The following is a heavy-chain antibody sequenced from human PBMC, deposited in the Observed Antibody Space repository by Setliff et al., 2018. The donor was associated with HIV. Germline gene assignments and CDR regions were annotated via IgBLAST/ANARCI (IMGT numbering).Heavy chain of an antibody. CDR2: IWYDGSIK. CDR1: GFTFSSYG. J-gene: IGHJ4*02. Sequence: GGSLRLSCAASGFTFSSYGMHWVRQAPGKGLEWVAVIWYDGSIKYYADSVKGRFTISRDNSKNTLYLQMNSLRAEDTAVYYCAKGITRLEWLLDYFDYWGQGTLVTVSS. D-gene: IGHD3-3*01. V-gene: IGHV3-33*06. CDR3: AKGITRLEWLLDYFDY.